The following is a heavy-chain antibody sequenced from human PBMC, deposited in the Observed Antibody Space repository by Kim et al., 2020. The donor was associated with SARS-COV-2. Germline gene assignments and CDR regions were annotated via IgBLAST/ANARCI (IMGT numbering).Heavy chain of an antibody. CDR1: GFTFDDYA. Sequence: GGSLRLSCAASGFTFDDYAMHWVRQAPGKGLEWVSGISWNSGSIGYADSVKGRFTISRDNAKNSLYLQMNSLRAEDTALYYCAKDIDGGERTYYGMDVWGQGTTVTVSS. CDR3: AKDIDGGERTYYGMDV. D-gene: IGHD3-10*01. V-gene: IGHV3-9*01. J-gene: IGHJ6*02. CDR2: ISWNSGSI.